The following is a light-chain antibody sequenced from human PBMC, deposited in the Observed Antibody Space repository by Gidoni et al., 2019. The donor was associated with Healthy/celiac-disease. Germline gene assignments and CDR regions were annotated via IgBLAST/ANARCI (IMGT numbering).Light chain of an antibody. V-gene: IGKV3-11*01. J-gene: IGKJ4*01. Sequence: DIVLTQSPATLSLSPGERATLSCRASQSVSSYLAWYQQKPGQAPRRLIYDASNRATGIPARFSGSGSGTDCTLTISSLEPEDCAVYYCQQRSNWPSFGGGTKVEIK. CDR2: DAS. CDR1: QSVSSY. CDR3: QQRSNWPS.